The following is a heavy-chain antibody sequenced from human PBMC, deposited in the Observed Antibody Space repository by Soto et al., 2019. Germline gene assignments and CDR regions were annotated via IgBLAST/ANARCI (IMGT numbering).Heavy chain of an antibody. CDR1: GYTFTSYG. J-gene: IGHJ4*02. Sequence: ASVKVSCKASGYTFTSYGISWVRQAPGQGLEWMGWISAYNGNTNYAQKLQGRVTMTRDTSTSTAYMELRRLRSDDTAVYYCAGGRFSSSWYVVDYWGQGTLVSVTS. D-gene: IGHD6-13*01. V-gene: IGHV1-18*01. CDR3: AGGRFSSSWYVVDY. CDR2: ISAYNGNT.